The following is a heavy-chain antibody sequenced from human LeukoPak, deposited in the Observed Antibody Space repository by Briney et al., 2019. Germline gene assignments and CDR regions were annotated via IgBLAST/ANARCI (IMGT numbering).Heavy chain of an antibody. D-gene: IGHD6-13*01. CDR2: INPSGGST. J-gene: IGHJ3*02. Sequence: ASVKVSCKASGYTFTGYYMHWVRQAPGQGLEWMGIINPSGGSTSYAQKFQGRVTMTRDMSTSTVYMELSSLRSEDTAVYYCARPIIAADAFDIWGQGTMVTVSS. CDR3: ARPIIAADAFDI. CDR1: GYTFTGYY. V-gene: IGHV1-46*01.